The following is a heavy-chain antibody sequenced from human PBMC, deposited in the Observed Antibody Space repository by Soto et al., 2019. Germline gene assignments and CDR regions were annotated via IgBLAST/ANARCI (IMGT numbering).Heavy chain of an antibody. CDR1: GGYISGYY. CDR2: INHSGST. CDR3: ARGNPQQWLSFWGGRWMYYFDY. J-gene: IGHJ4*02. Sequence: PLETLSLSCAVYGGYISGYYWSWIRQPPGKGLEWIGEINHSGSTNYNPSLKSRVTISVDTSKNQFSLKLSSVTAADTAVYYCARGNPQQWLSFWGGRWMYYFDYWGQGTLVTVSS. D-gene: IGHD6-19*01. V-gene: IGHV4-34*01.